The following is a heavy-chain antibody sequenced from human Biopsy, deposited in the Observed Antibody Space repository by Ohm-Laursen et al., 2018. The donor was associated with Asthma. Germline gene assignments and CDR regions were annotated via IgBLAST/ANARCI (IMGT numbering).Heavy chain of an antibody. D-gene: IGHD3-3*01. CDR1: GFTFGDYG. Sequence: SLRLSCTASGFTFGDYGMYWVRQAPGKGLEWVAVISYDGSNKYYADSVKGRFTISRDNSKNTLYLQMNSLRAEDTAVYYCAKDTEGRYDFWSGLSYNYYGMDVWGQGTTVTVSS. V-gene: IGHV3-30*18. CDR2: ISYDGSNK. J-gene: IGHJ6*02. CDR3: AKDTEGRYDFWSGLSYNYYGMDV.